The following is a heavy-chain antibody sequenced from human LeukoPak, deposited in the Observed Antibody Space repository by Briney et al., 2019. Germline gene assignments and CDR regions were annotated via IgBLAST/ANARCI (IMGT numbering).Heavy chain of an antibody. D-gene: IGHD3-22*01. Sequence: SETLSLTCSLSGDSLRTNNYFWAWIRQPPGMGLEWIGEINHSGSTNYNPSLKSRVTISVDTSKNQFSLKLSSVTAADTAVYYCASSGYYYPWYFDYWGQGTLVTVSS. CDR1: GDSLRTNNYF. J-gene: IGHJ4*02. CDR3: ASSGYYYPWYFDY. V-gene: IGHV4-39*01. CDR2: INHSGST.